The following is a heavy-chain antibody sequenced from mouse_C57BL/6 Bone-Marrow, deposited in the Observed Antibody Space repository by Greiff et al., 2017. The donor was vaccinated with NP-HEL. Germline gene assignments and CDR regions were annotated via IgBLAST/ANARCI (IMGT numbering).Heavy chain of an antibody. CDR3: AKRLYYYGSSLDY. D-gene: IGHD1-1*01. CDR2: IYPGSGST. Sequence: QVQLQQPGAELVKPGASVKMSCKASGYTFTSYWMTWVKQRPGQGLEWIGDIYPGSGSTNYNEKFKSKATLTVDTSSSTAYMQLSSLTSEDSAVYYCAKRLYYYGSSLDYWGQGTTLTVSS. CDR1: GYTFTSYW. J-gene: IGHJ2*01. V-gene: IGHV1-55*01.